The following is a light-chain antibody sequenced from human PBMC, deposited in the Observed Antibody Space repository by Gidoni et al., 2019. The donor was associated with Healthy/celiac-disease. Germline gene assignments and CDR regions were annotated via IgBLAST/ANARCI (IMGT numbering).Light chain of an antibody. CDR1: QSVLYSSNNKNY. V-gene: IGKV4-1*01. CDR3: QQYYSTPRT. J-gene: IGKJ1*01. Sequence: ATINCKSSQSVLYSSNNKNYLAWYQQKPGQPPKLLIYWASTRESGVPDRFSGSGSVTDFTLTISSLQAEDVAVYYCQQYYSTPRTFGQGTKVEIK. CDR2: WAS.